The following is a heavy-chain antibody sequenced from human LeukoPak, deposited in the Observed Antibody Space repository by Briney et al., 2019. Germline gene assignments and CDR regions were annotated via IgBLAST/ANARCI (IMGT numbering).Heavy chain of an antibody. CDR2: IYPGDSDT. V-gene: IGHV5-51*01. D-gene: IGHD4-17*01. CDR1: GYSFTSYW. J-gene: IGHJ6*02. CDR3: ARHRRATVNHYYYGMDV. Sequence: GESLKISCKGSGYSFTSYWIGWVRQMPGKGLEWMGIIYPGDSDTRYSPSFQGQVTISADKSISTAYLQWSSLKASDTAMYYCARHRRATVNHYYYGMDVWGQGTTVIVSS.